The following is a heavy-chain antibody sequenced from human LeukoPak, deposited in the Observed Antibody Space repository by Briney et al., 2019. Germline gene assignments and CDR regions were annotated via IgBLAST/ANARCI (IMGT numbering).Heavy chain of an antibody. J-gene: IGHJ4*02. Sequence: GESLKISCKGSGYSFTSYWIGWVRHIPGTGLEWMGIIYPLDSEIRISPSFQGQVTISADKSLTTAYLQWNTLRASDTAMYYCVVAEVGVTGFYAYWGQGTLVTVSS. CDR3: VVAEVGVTGFYAY. D-gene: IGHD3-3*01. CDR2: IYPLDSEI. V-gene: IGHV5-51*01. CDR1: GYSFTSYW.